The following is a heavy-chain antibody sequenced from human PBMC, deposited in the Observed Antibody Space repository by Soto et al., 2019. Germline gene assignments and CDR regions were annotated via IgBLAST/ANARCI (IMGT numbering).Heavy chain of an antibody. CDR2: IYSSGSGSP. CDR3: ARDKGISVVGFFRQDPYFCLDV. J-gene: IGHJ6*02. V-gene: IGHV4-4*07. D-gene: IGHD6-19*01. Sequence: SETLSLTCTVSGGSLSGSFWNWIRQPAGRGLEWIGRIYSSGSGSPNYNPSLRSRVSMSVDTSKNQFSLRFASVTAADTAVYYCARDKGISVVGFFRQDPYFCLDVWGSGMTVTVSS. CDR1: GGSLSGSF.